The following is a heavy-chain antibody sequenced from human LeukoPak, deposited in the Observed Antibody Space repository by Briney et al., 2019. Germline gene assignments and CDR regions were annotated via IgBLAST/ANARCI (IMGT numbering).Heavy chain of an antibody. CDR1: GFTFSSYG. CDR3: AKVYEYGDHDWFDS. D-gene: IGHD4-17*01. Sequence: GGSLRLSCAASGFTFSSYGMHWVRQAPGKGLEGVAFIRYDGSNKYYADSVKGRFTISRDNSKNTLYLQMNSLRAEDTAVYYCAKVYEYGDHDWFDSWGQGTLVTVSS. CDR2: IRYDGSNK. J-gene: IGHJ5*01. V-gene: IGHV3-30*02.